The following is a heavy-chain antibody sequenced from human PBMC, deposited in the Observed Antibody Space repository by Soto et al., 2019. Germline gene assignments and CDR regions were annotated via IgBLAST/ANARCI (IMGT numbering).Heavy chain of an antibody. CDR3: ARVALVVATDGVDY. CDR2: INSEGSST. CDR1: GFTFSSYW. Sequence: EVQLVESGGGWVQPGGSLRLSCAASGFTFSSYWMHWVRQAPGKGLVWVSRINSEGSSTRYADSVKGRITISRDNAKNTLYPQMNSLRAKETAVYYCARVALVVATDGVDYWGQGTLVTVSS. J-gene: IGHJ4*02. D-gene: IGHD3-22*01. V-gene: IGHV3-74*02.